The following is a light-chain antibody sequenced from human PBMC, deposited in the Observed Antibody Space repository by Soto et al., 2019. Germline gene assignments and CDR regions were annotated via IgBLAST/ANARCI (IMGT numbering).Light chain of an antibody. CDR3: AACDASLNGVV. CDR1: SSNIGSNP. CDR2: DN. J-gene: IGLJ2*01. V-gene: IGLV1-44*01. Sequence: QAVVTQPPSASGTPGLMVTFSCSGSSSNIGSNPVSWYQLLPGTAPTLLIYDNERPSGVPHRFSGSKSGTSASLAISRLQSEDEADYYCAACDASLNGVVFGGGTKVTVL.